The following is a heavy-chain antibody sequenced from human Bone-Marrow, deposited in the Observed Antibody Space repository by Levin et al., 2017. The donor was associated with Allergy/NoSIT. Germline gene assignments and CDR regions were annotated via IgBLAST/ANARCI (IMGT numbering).Heavy chain of an antibody. CDR2: IKKEGSDK. D-gene: IGHD3-22*01. J-gene: IGHJ5*02. V-gene: IGHV3-7*01. CDR3: ARGGYYL. Sequence: GGSLRLSCAASGFAFSDYWMTWVRQAPGKGLEWVADIKKEGSDKYYADSVKGRFTISRDNAKNSLYLQMNSLRAEDTAVYYCARGGYYLWGQGTLVTVSS. CDR1: GFAFSDYW.